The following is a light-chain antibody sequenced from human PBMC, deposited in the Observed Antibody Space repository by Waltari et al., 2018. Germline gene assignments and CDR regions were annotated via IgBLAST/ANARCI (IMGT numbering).Light chain of an antibody. V-gene: IGLV3-21*01. CDR3: QVWDSDADLYV. CDR2: YDS. Sequence: SYVLTQPPSVSVAPGKTATITCGGDNIGRRSVHWYQQKPGQAPVLALGYDSDRPAGIPERISGSNSGNTATLTIAGVEAGDEADYYCQVWDSDADLYVFGSGTKVTVL. J-gene: IGLJ1*01. CDR1: NIGRRS.